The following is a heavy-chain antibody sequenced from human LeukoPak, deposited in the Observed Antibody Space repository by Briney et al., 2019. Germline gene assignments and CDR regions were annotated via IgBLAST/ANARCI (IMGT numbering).Heavy chain of an antibody. Sequence: GGSLRLSCAASEFTFSNYKMNWVRQAPGKGLEWVSSISSSSSYIYYADSVKGRFTISRDNATNSLYLQLNSLRAEDTAIYYCATYRQVLLPFESWGQGTLVTVSS. J-gene: IGHJ4*02. V-gene: IGHV3-21*04. CDR2: ISSSSSYI. D-gene: IGHD2-8*02. CDR3: ATYRQVLLPFES. CDR1: EFTFSNYK.